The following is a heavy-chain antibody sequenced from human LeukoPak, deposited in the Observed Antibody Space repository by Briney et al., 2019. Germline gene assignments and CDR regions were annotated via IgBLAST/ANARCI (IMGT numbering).Heavy chain of an antibody. D-gene: IGHD1-20*01. V-gene: IGHV5-51*01. CDR1: GYSFTSYW. Sequence: GKSLKISCKGSGYSFTSYWIGWVRQMPGKGLEWMGIIYPGDSDTRYSPSFQGQVTISADKSISTAYLQWSSLKASDTAMYYCARLAYNWNDEYGYYYYGMDVWGQGTTVTVSS. J-gene: IGHJ6*02. CDR3: ARLAYNWNDEYGYYYYGMDV. CDR2: IYPGDSDT.